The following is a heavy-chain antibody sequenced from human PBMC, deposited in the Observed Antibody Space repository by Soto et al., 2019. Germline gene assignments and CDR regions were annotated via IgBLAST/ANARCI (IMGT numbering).Heavy chain of an antibody. J-gene: IGHJ5*02. CDR1: GGSISSGGYY. CDR2: IYYSGSI. Sequence: TLSPTFAVSGGSISSGGYYWNLIRQHPRKSMEWIGYIYYSGSIYYNPSLKSRDTISVDTSKNQFYLKLISVTAADTAVYYCARSVFPWGQGTLVTVSS. CDR3: ARSVFP. V-gene: IGHV4-31*11.